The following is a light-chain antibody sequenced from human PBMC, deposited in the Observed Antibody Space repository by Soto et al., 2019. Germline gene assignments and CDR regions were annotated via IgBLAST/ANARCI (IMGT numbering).Light chain of an antibody. V-gene: IGKV3-20*01. CDR3: QVYGSSSKT. Sequence: EIVLTQSPDTLSLSPGERATLSCRASQTVTSDYLAWYQQKPGQAPRLLIYGVSTRATGIPDRFSGSGSGTDFTLTISRLEPEDFAVYFCQVYGSSSKTFGQGTKVDIK. CDR2: GVS. J-gene: IGKJ1*01. CDR1: QTVTSDY.